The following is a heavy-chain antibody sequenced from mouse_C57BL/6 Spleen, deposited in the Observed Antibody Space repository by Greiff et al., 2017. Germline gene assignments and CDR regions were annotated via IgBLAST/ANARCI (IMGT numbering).Heavy chain of an antibody. CDR3: ARSMYGYNYFDY. J-gene: IGHJ2*01. CDR2: INPSNGGT. D-gene: IGHD2-2*01. Sequence: VQLQQSGSELVKPGASVKLSCKASGYAFSSSWMNWVKQRPGQGLEWIGNINPSNGGTNYTETFKSKATLTVDKSSSTAYMQLSSLTSEDSAVYYCARSMYGYNYFDYWGQGTTLTVSS. V-gene: IGHV1-53*01. CDR1: GYAFSSSW.